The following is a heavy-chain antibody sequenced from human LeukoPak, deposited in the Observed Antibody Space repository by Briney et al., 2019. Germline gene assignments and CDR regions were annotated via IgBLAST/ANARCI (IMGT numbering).Heavy chain of an antibody. D-gene: IGHD6-19*01. CDR2: IYYSGST. V-gene: IGHV4-59*08. CDR3: ARHMVSSGWYASPYYFDY. J-gene: IGHJ4*02. Sequence: SETLSLTCTVSGGSISSYYWSWIRQPPGKGLEWIGYIYYSGSTNYNPSLKSRVTISVDTSKNQFSLKLSSVTAADTAVYYCARHMVSSGWYASPYYFDYWGQGTLVTVSS. CDR1: GGSISSYY.